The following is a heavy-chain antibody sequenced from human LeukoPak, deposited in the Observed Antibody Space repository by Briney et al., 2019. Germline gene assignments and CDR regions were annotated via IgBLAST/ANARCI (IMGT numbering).Heavy chain of an antibody. V-gene: IGHV4-34*01. J-gene: IGHJ4*02. CDR3: ATEPAGERYCNSTSCYSY. D-gene: IGHD2-2*02. Sequence: SETLSLTCAVYGGSFSGYYWSWIRQPPGKGLEWIGEINHSGSTNYNPSLKSRVTISVDTSKNQFSLKLSSVTAADTAVYYCATEPAGERYCNSTSCYSYWGQGTLVTVSS. CDR2: INHSGST. CDR1: GGSFSGYY.